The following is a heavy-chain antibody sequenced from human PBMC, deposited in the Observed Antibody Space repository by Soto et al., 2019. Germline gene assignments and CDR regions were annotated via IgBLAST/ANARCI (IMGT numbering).Heavy chain of an antibody. V-gene: IGHV3-74*01. CDR3: ARGGHDYIWGSYRTVDAFDI. CDR1: GFTFSIYW. J-gene: IGHJ3*02. D-gene: IGHD3-16*02. Sequence: GGSLRLSCAASGFTFSIYWMHWFRQAPGKGLVWVSRINSDGSSTSYADSVKGRFTISRDNAKNTLYLQMNSLRAEDTAVYYCARGGHDYIWGSYRTVDAFDIWGQGTMVTVSS. CDR2: INSDGSST.